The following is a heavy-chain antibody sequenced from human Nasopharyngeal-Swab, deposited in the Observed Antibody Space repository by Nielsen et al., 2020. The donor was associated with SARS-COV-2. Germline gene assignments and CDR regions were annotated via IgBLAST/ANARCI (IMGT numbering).Heavy chain of an antibody. CDR1: GFTFSSYD. D-gene: IGHD4-23*01. V-gene: IGHV3-13*01. CDR3: ARAHYGGTYYYYYRMDF. CDR2: IGTAGDT. J-gene: IGHJ6*04. Sequence: GESLKISCVASGFTFSSYDMNWVRQAPGKGLEWVSAIGTAGDTYYPGSVKDRLSISKENVKNSLYIQMNSLRAWYTAVYYCARAHYGGTYYYYYRMDFWGKGTTFTVS.